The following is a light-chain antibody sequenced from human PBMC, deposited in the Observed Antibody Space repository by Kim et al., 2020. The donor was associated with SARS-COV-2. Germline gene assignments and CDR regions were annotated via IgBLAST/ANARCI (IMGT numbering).Light chain of an antibody. CDR3: GTWDDSLHGPV. CDR2: SNT. V-gene: IGLV1-44*01. J-gene: IGLJ3*02. CDR1: SSNIETNT. Sequence: QSVLTQPPSASGPPGQRVIISCSGSSSNIETNTVNWYQQLPGTAPKLLIYSNTHRPSGVPDRFSGSKSDTSASLAISGLQSEDEADYYCGTWDDSLHGPVFGGGTQLTVL.